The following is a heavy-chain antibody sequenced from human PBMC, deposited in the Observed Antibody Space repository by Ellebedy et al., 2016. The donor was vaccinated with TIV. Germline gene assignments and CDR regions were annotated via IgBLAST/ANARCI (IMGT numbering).Heavy chain of an antibody. D-gene: IGHD6-19*01. J-gene: IGHJ4*02. CDR3: ARGDRGSGWYWDK. CDR1: GYSFISYW. Sequence: PGGSLRLSCKGSGYSFISYWIGRVRQMPGKGLEWMGYIYPGDSDTRYSPSFQGQVTISVDKSISTAYLQWSSLKASDTAIYYCARGDRGSGWYWDKWGQGTLVTVSS. CDR2: IYPGDSDT. V-gene: IGHV5-51*01.